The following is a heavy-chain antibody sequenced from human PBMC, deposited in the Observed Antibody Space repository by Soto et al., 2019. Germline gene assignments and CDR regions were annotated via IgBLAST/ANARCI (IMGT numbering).Heavy chain of an antibody. V-gene: IGHV4-31*03. D-gene: IGHD6-6*01. CDR2: IYYSGIT. J-gene: IGHJ4*02. CDR3: ATDGSTSNYFDY. CDR1: GGSISSGGYY. Sequence: PSETLSLTCTVSGGSISSGGYYWSWIRQHPGKGLEWIGYIYYSGITYYNPSLKSRVTISVDTSKNQFSLKLSSVTAADTAVYYCATDGSTSNYFDYWGQGTLVTVSS.